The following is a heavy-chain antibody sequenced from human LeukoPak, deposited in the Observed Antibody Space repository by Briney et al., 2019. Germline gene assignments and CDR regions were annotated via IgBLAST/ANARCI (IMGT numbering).Heavy chain of an antibody. CDR1: GFTVSSNY. CDR3: AKGLYSSGWYGGMCAFDI. D-gene: IGHD6-19*01. V-gene: IGHV3-30*18. CDR2: ISYDGSNK. Sequence: GGSLRLSCAASGFTVSSNYMSWVRQAPGKGLEWVAVISYDGSNKYYADSVKGRFTISRDNSKNTLYLQMNSLRAEDTAVYYCAKGLYSSGWYGGMCAFDIWGQGTMVTVSS. J-gene: IGHJ3*02.